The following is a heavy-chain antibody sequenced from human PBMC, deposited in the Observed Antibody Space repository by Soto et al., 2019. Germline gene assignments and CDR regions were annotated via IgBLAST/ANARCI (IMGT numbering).Heavy chain of an antibody. CDR1: GYTFTSYG. J-gene: IGHJ6*02. D-gene: IGHD6-6*01. Sequence: QVQLVQSGAEVKKPGASVKVSCKASGYTFTSYGISWVRQAPGQGLEWMGWISASNGNTNYAQKLQGRVTMTTDTSTSTAYMELRRLRSDDTAVYYGARDRVGQLGATDGMDVWGPGTTVTVSS. V-gene: IGHV1-18*01. CDR2: ISASNGNT. CDR3: ARDRVGQLGATDGMDV.